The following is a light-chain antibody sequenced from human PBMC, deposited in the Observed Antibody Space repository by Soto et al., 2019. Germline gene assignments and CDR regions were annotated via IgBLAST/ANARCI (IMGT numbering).Light chain of an antibody. CDR2: HAS. CDR1: QSISSW. J-gene: IGKJ1*01. CDR3: QQYNSYSRT. V-gene: IGKV1-5*01. Sequence: DIQMTQSPSTLSASVGDRVTITCRASQSISSWLAWYQQKPGKAPKLLIYHASSLESGVPSRFSGSGSGTEFTLTISSLQPDDFANYYCQQYNSYSRTFGQGTKVEIK.